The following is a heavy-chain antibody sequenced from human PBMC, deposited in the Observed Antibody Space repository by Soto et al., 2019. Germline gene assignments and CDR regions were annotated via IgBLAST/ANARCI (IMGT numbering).Heavy chain of an antibody. Sequence: GSLRLSCAASGFTFRRYEMNCVLQAPGKGLEWVSYISSSGSTIYYADSVKGRFTISRDNAKNSLYLQMNSLRAEDTAVYYCASDIETPPLEGVAGTIPFDYWGQGTLLTVSS. V-gene: IGHV3-48*03. CDR3: ASDIETPPLEGVAGTIPFDY. CDR1: GFTFRRYE. J-gene: IGHJ4*02. D-gene: IGHD6-19*01. CDR2: ISSSGSTI.